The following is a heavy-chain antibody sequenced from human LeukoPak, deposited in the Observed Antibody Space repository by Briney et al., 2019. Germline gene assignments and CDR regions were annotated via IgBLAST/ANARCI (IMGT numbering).Heavy chain of an antibody. D-gene: IGHD1-26*01. J-gene: IGHJ5*01. Sequence: ASVKVSCKASGYTFTDYYMHWVRQAPGQGLEWMGWINPNGGGTNYAQKFQDRVTMTRDTSISTAYMELSRLRSDDTAVYSCARGSPVGATTGLHSRGQGTLVTVSS. CDR2: INPNGGGT. CDR3: ARGSPVGATTGLHS. CDR1: GYTFTDYY. V-gene: IGHV1-2*02.